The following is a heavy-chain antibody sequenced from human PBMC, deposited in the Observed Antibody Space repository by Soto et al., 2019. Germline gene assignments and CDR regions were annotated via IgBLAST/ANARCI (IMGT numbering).Heavy chain of an antibody. CDR2: IRSKTDGGTT. CDR3: TTTRPGTNVFDN. V-gene: IGHV3-15*01. D-gene: IGHD6-13*01. Sequence: GGSLRLSCAASGITFSNAWMNWVRKAPGKGLEYIGRIRSKTDGGTTEYAAPVEGRFTVSRDDSKNTLYLQMSGLKTEDTAVYYCTTTRPGTNVFDNWVQGTLVTVSS. J-gene: IGHJ3*02. CDR1: GITFSNAW.